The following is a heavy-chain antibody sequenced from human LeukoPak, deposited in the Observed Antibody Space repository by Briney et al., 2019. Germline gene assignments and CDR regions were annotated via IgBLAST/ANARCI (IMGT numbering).Heavy chain of an antibody. J-gene: IGHJ4*02. CDR1: GGSISSYY. CDR2: NYYSGST. D-gene: IGHD6-13*01. Sequence: SETLSLTCTVSGGSISSYYWSWIRQPPGKGLEWIGYNYYSGSTNYNPSLKSRVTISVDTSKNQFSLKLSSRTAADTAVYYCAGLCSSFGSEFDYWGQGTLVTVSS. CDR3: AGLCSSFGSEFDY. V-gene: IGHV4-59*01.